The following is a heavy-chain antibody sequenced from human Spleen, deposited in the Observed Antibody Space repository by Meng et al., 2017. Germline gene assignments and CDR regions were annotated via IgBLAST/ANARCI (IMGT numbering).Heavy chain of an antibody. D-gene: IGHD6-13*01. CDR2: INPKSGDT. CDR3: ARDEDISAAGKLFGDY. CDR1: GGTFSNYA. Sequence: ASVKVSCKASGGTFSNYAINWVRQAPGQGLEWMGRINPKSGDTHYAQRFQGRVTMTGDTSISTAYMELSGLRSDDTAMYYCARDEDISAAGKLFGDYWGQGTLVTVSS. J-gene: IGHJ4*02. V-gene: IGHV1-2*06.